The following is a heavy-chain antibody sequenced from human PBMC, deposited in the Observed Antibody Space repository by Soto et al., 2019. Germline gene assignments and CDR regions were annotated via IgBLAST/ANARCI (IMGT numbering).Heavy chain of an antibody. V-gene: IGHV3-23*01. D-gene: IGHD6-6*01. CDR1: GFTFSSYA. Sequence: EVQLLESGGGLVQPGESLRLSCAASGFTFSSYAMSWVRQAPGKGLEWVSVISGSDDRTYYADSVKGRFTITRDNSKNTRYLQMNSLRAEDTAVYYCAKRSRSSTFDYWGQGTLVTVSS. J-gene: IGHJ4*02. CDR3: AKRSRSSTFDY. CDR2: ISGSDDRT.